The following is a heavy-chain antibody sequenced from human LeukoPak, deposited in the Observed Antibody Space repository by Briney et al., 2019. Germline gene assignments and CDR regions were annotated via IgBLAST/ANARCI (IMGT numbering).Heavy chain of an antibody. J-gene: IGHJ5*02. CDR2: IIPIFGTA. V-gene: IGHV1-69*13. D-gene: IGHD5-18*01. CDR1: GGTFSSYA. CDR3: ARDSGSYGYWWFDP. Sequence: SVKVSYKASGGTFSSYAISWVRQAPGQGLEWMGGIIPIFGTANYAQKFQGRVTITADESTSTAYMELSSLRSEDTAVYYCARDSGSYGYWWFDPWGQGTLVTVSS.